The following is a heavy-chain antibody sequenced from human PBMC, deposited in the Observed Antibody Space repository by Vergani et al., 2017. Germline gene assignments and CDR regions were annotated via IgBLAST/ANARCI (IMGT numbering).Heavy chain of an antibody. CDR1: GGSFSGYY. V-gene: IGHV4-34*01. D-gene: IGHD6-19*01. Sequence: QVQLQQWGAGLLKPSETLSLTCAVYGGSFSGYYWSWIRQPPGKGLEWIGEINHSGSTNYNPSLKSRVTISVDTSKNQFSLKLSSVTAADTAVYYCARGRPRSSGWHYYYYGMDVWGQGTMVTVS. J-gene: IGHJ6*02. CDR3: ARGRPRSSGWHYYYYGMDV. CDR2: INHSGST.